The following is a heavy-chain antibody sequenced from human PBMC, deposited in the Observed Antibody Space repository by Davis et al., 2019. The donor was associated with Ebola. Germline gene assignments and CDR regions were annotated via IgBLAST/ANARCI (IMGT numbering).Heavy chain of an antibody. V-gene: IGHV3-33*01. CDR1: GFTFSIYG. CDR2: IWYDGSNK. J-gene: IGHJ5*02. Sequence: GGSLRLSCAASGFTFSIYGMHWVRQAPGKGLEWVAVIWYDGSNKYYADSVKGRFTISRDNSKNTLYLQMNSLRAEDTAVYYCAREAVLRYFDWPTAFDPWGQGTLVTVSS. D-gene: IGHD3-9*01. CDR3: AREAVLRYFDWPTAFDP.